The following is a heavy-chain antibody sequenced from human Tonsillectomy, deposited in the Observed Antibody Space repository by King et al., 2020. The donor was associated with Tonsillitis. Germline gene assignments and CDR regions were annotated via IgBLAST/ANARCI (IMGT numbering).Heavy chain of an antibody. J-gene: IGHJ1*01. D-gene: IGHD5-12*01. CDR1: GFTFSSYG. CDR3: ARWAASGYEC. CDR2: LWYDGREK. Sequence: VQLVESGGGVVQPGRSLRLSCAASGFTFSSYGMHWVRQAPGKGLEWVAVLWYDGREKYYADSVKGRFTVSRDNSKNTLFLQMNSLRAEDTAVYYCARWAASGYECWGQGTLVTVSS. V-gene: IGHV3-33*01.